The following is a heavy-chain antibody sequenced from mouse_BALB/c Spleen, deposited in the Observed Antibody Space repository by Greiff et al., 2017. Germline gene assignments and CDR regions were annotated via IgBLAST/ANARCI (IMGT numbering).Heavy chain of an antibody. V-gene: IGHV5-6-5*01. CDR1: GFTFSSYA. CDR3: ARDGNAMDY. J-gene: IGHJ4*01. CDR2: ISSGGST. Sequence: EVQLVESGGGLVKPGGSLKLSCAPSGFTFSSYAMSWVRQTPEKRLEWVASISSGGSTYYPDSVKGRFTISRDNARNILYLQMSSLRSEDTAMYYCARDGNAMDYWGQGTSVTVSS.